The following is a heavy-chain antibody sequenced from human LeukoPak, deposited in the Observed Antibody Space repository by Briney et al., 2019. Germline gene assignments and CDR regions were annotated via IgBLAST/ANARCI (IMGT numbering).Heavy chain of an antibody. D-gene: IGHD1-1*01. Sequence: KPGGSLRLSCEASGFTFSDYYMSWVRQAPGKGLEWVSYISGSSGYTKYADSVKGRFTISRDNAKNSLYLQVNSLRAEDTAVYYCARGTGTTAYFDYWGRGTPVTVSS. J-gene: IGHJ4*02. CDR1: GFTFSDYY. CDR2: ISGSSGYT. V-gene: IGHV3-11*06. CDR3: ARGTGTTAYFDY.